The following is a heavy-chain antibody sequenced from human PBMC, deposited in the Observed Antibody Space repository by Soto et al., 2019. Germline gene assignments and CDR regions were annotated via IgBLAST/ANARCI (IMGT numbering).Heavy chain of an antibody. CDR1: KFNFSAYA. J-gene: IGHJ3*01. CDR3: AKSIAVALSAAFDV. D-gene: IGHD6-19*01. CDR2: ISGSGKTT. V-gene: IGHV3-23*01. Sequence: EVQLLESGGGLVQPGESLRLSCSASKFNFSAYAMGWVRQAPGKGLELVSGISGSGKTTYYADSVKGHFSISRDNSKSTLFLEMHSLGVADTAIYYCAKSIAVALSAAFDVWGQGTMVTVSS.